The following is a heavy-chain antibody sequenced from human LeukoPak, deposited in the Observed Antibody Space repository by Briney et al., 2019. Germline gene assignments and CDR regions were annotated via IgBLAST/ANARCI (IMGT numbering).Heavy chain of an antibody. CDR1: GGSISSGGYS. CDR3: ARADYYYGMDV. CDR2: IYHSGST. J-gene: IGHJ6*02. Sequence: SETLSLTCAVSGGSISSGGYSWSWIRQPPGKGLEWIGYIYHSGSTYYNPSLKSRVTISVDRSKNQFSLKLSPVTAADTAVYYCARADYYYGMDVWGQGTTVTVSS. V-gene: IGHV4-30-2*01.